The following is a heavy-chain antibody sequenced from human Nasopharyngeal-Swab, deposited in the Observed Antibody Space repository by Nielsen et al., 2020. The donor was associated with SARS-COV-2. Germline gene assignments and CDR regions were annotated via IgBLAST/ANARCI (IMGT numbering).Heavy chain of an antibody. Sequence: GESLKISCAASGFTFSDSAIHWVRQASGKGLEWVGRIRSKGNTYATAYAASVKGRFIIFRDDPTNTAYLQMNSLKTEDRAMYYCTRCGGGCYSGRDYWGQGTLVTVSS. CDR2: IRSKGNTYAT. CDR3: TRCGGGCYSGRDY. V-gene: IGHV3-73*01. D-gene: IGHD2-15*01. J-gene: IGHJ4*02. CDR1: GFTFSDSA.